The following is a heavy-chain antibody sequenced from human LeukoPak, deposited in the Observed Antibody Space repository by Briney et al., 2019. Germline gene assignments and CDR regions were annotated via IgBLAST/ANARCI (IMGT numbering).Heavy chain of an antibody. CDR3: AIGLGHDAFDI. D-gene: IGHD1-26*01. CDR1: GGSISYFY. J-gene: IGHJ3*02. V-gene: IGHV4-59*01. Sequence: SETLSLTCTVSGGSISYFYWSWIRQPAGKGLEWIGYIYYSGSTNYNPSLKSRVTISVDTSKNQFSLKLSSVTAADTAVYYCAIGLGHDAFDIWGQGTMVTVSS. CDR2: IYYSGST.